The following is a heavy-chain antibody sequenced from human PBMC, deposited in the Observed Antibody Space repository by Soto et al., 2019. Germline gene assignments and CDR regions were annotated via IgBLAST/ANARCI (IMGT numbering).Heavy chain of an antibody. CDR1: GFTFSNAW. J-gene: IGHJ6*02. V-gene: IGHV3-15*01. D-gene: IGHD3-22*01. CDR3: TTETYYYDSSGVMGYYGMDV. Sequence: GGSLRLSCAASGFTFSNAWMSWVRQAPGKGLEWVGRIKSKTDGGTTDYAAPVKGRFTISRDDSKNTLYLQMNSLKTEDTAVYYCTTETYYYDSSGVMGYYGMDVWGQGTTVIVSS. CDR2: IKSKTDGGTT.